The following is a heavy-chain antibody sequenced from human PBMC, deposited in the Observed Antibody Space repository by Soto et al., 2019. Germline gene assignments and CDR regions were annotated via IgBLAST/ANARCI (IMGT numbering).Heavy chain of an antibody. V-gene: IGHV4-59*01. Sequence: QVQLQESGPGLVKPSETLSLTCTVSGGSISSYYWSWIRQPPGKGLEWIGYIYYSGSTNYNPSLKTRVTISVDTSKNQFSLKLSSVTAADTAVYYCARDRPIVVGNPYYYYGMDVWGQGTTVTVSS. CDR2: IYYSGST. CDR1: GGSISSYY. CDR3: ARDRPIVVGNPYYYYGMDV. J-gene: IGHJ6*02. D-gene: IGHD3-22*01.